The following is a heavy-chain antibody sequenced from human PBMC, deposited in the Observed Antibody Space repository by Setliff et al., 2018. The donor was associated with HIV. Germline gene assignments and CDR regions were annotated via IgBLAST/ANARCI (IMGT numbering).Heavy chain of an antibody. V-gene: IGHV4-61*02. J-gene: IGHJ6*02. CDR2: IFRAGNA. Sequence: SETLSLTCTVSGGSLNSGAYLWAWIRQPAGQGLEWIGRIFRAGNATYNHSLKSRAILSVYTSHNQFSLQLKNVTAADTAIYYCAREQYHFVVDYYYYYGMYVWGQGNTVTVSS. D-gene: IGHD2-15*01. CDR3: AREQYHFVVDYYYYYGMYV. CDR1: GGSLNSGAYL.